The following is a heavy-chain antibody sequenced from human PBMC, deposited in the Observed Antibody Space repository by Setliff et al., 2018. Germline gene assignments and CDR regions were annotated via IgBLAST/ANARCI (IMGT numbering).Heavy chain of an antibody. CDR3: AAVGIDAGGGWFDP. V-gene: IGHV4-39*07. D-gene: IGHD1-26*01. CDR2: SEST. CDR1: GGSVTSSGSY. Sequence: SETLSLTCTVSGGSVTSSGSYWGWIRQTPGKGLEWTGTSESTYYNPSLKSRVTISIDMSKNQFSLKLSSATAADTAVYFCAAVGIDAGGGWFDPWGHGIPVTVSS. J-gene: IGHJ5*02.